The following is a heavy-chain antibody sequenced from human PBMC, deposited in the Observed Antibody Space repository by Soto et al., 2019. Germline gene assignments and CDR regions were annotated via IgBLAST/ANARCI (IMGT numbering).Heavy chain of an antibody. V-gene: IGHV1-46*03. CDR3: FRDVGD. CDR2: INPSGGRT. Sequence: QVQLVQSGAEVKKPGASVKVSCKVSGNIFTSQYMHWVRQAPGQGLEWMAMINPSGGRTSYAQMFQGRVTMTRDTSTSTVPMELRRLRSEDTAVYYCFRDVGDWGQGTLVTVSS. D-gene: IGHD3-3*01. CDR1: GNIFTSQY. J-gene: IGHJ4*02.